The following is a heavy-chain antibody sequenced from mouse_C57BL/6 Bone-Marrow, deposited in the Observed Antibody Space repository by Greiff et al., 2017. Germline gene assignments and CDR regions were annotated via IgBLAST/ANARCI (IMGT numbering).Heavy chain of an antibody. CDR2: IDPSDSYT. J-gene: IGHJ1*03. CDR1: GYTFTCYW. V-gene: IGHV1-59*01. Sequence: QVQLQQPGAELVRPGTSVKLSCKASGYTFTCYWMHWVKQRPGQGLEWIGVIDPSDSYTNYNQKFKGKATLTVDTSSSTAYMQLSSLTSEDSAVYYCARSGPLYYGSSYWYFDVWGTGTTVTVSS. CDR3: ARSGPLYYGSSYWYFDV. D-gene: IGHD1-1*01.